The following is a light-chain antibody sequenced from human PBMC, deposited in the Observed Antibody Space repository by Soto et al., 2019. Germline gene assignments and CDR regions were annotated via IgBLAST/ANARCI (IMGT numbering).Light chain of an antibody. CDR2: GSS. J-gene: IGKJ3*01. V-gene: IGKV1-39*01. CDR1: QSIKSH. CDR3: QQSDTFPFA. Sequence: DIQMTQSPSSLSASVGDRVTVTCRASQSIKSHLNWYQQKLGQAPKLLIEGSSTLEGGVPSRFSGRGAGTEFPLTISWLQPDESATYYFQQSDTFPFAFGPVTKVNI.